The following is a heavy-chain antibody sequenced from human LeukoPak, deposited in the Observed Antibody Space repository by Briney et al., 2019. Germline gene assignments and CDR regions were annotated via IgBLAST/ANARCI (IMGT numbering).Heavy chain of an antibody. CDR3: TREVAGTGGFDY. D-gene: IGHD6-13*01. CDR1: GDSVSSNNAA. CDR2: TYHRSTWYD. J-gene: IGHJ4*02. V-gene: IGHV6-1*01. Sequence: SQTLSLTCAISGDSVSSNNAAWNWTRQSPSRGLEWLGRTYHRSTWYDDYVVSVRSRLTITPDISKSQVSLQLNSVTPEDTAVYYCTREVAGTGGFDYWGQGITVTVSS.